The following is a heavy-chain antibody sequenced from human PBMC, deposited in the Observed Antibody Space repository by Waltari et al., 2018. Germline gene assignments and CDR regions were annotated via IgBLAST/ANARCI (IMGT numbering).Heavy chain of an antibody. CDR2: INLDSDDT. J-gene: IGHJ4*02. Sequence: IHWVRQAPGQGLEWMGWINLDSDDTKYGQKFRGRVTVTGDSSITTAYMELRGLRSDDSAMYYCARDFQTGNFFVSWGQGTLVTVSS. CDR3: ARDFQTGNFFVS. V-gene: IGHV1-2*02. D-gene: IGHD3-9*01.